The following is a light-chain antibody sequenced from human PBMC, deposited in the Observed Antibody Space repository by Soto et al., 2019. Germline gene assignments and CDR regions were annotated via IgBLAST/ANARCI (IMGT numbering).Light chain of an antibody. J-gene: IGKJ4*01. CDR3: QQYNDWVT. Sequence: EIAMTQSPDTLSLTPGERAVLSCRASQSVSSNLAWYQQKPGQAPRLLIYGASSSATGIPARFSGSGSGTEFTLTISSLQSEDFAVYFCQQYNDWVTFGGGTKVEIK. CDR2: GAS. V-gene: IGKV3-15*01. CDR1: QSVSSN.